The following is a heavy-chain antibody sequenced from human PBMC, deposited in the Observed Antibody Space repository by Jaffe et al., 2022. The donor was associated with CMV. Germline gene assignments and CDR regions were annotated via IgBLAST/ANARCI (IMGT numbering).Heavy chain of an antibody. CDR2: IDPSDSYT. CDR1: GYSFTSYW. D-gene: IGHD3-10*02. CDR3: ARLCCGDRFYYYYYMDV. J-gene: IGHJ6*03. Sequence: EVQLVQSGAEVKKPGESLRISCKGSGYSFTSYWISWVRQMPGKGLEWMGRIDPSDSYTNYSPSFQGHVTISADKSISTAYLQWSSLKASDTAMYYCARLCCGDRFYYYYYMDVWGKGTTVTVSS. V-gene: IGHV5-10-1*03.